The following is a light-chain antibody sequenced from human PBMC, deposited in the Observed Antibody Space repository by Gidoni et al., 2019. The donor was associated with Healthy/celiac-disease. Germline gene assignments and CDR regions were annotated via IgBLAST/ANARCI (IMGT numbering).Light chain of an antibody. CDR3: QQYYSTLT. V-gene: IGKV4-1*01. Sequence: DIVMTQSPDSLAVSLGERATINCKSSQSVLYSSNNKNYLAWYQQKPGQPPKLLIYWASTRESGVPDRFSGSGSGTDFTLTISSLQAEDVAVYYCQQYYSTLTFGRGPSWRSN. CDR2: WAS. CDR1: QSVLYSSNNKNY. J-gene: IGKJ2*01.